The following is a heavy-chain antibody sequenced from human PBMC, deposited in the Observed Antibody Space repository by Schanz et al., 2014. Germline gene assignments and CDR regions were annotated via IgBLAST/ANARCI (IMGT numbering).Heavy chain of an antibody. CDR3: ARDFHGYGPHLDY. CDR2: IRSSSTPI. V-gene: IGHV3-48*01. J-gene: IGHJ4*02. Sequence: EVQLLESGGGLVQPGGSLRLSCAASGFSFSSYAINWVRQAPGKGLEWISYIRSSSTPIYYADSVKGRFTISRDNSKNTVYLQMNSLRPGDTAVYYCARDFHGYGPHLDYWGQGSLVTVSS. D-gene: IGHD5-12*01. CDR1: GFSFSSYA.